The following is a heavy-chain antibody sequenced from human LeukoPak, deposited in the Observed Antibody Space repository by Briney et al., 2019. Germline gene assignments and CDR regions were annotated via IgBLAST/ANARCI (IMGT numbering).Heavy chain of an antibody. CDR2: IYSGGST. CDR1: GFTFSSYA. J-gene: IGHJ2*01. Sequence: GGSLRLSCAASGFTFSSYAMSWVRQAPGKGLEWVSVIYSGGSTYYADSVKGRFTISRDNSKNTLYLQMNSLRAEDTAVYYCASLNWGSWYFDLWGRGTLVTVSS. CDR3: ASLNWGSWYFDL. V-gene: IGHV3-66*01. D-gene: IGHD7-27*01.